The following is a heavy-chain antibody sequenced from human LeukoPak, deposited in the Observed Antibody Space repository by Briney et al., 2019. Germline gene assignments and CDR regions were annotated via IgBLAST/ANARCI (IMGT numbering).Heavy chain of an antibody. CDR3: ARGNLAGWSSEPYY. V-gene: IGHV3-30*04. CDR1: GFTFSSYA. J-gene: IGHJ4*02. CDR2: ISYDGSNK. Sequence: QAGGSLRLSCAASGFTFSSYAMHSVRQAPDKGLEWVAFISYDGSNKYYADSVRGRFTISRDNSKNTLYLQMNSLRAEDTAVYYCARGNLAGWSSEPYYWGQGTLVTVSS. D-gene: IGHD6-19*01.